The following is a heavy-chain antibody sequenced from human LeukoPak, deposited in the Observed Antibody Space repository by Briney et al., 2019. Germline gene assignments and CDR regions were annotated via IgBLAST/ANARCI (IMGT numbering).Heavy chain of an antibody. CDR1: GYSFRSYW. CDR2: IFPGDSDT. Sequence: GESLKISCKASGYSFRSYWIGWVRQMPGKGLEWMGIIFPGDSDTRYRPSFEGQVTISVDKSMSTAYLQWSSLKASDTAMYYCARLRGDGSNYGVFDCWGQGTLVTVSS. CDR3: ARLRGDGSNYGVFDC. J-gene: IGHJ4*02. D-gene: IGHD5-24*01. V-gene: IGHV5-51*01.